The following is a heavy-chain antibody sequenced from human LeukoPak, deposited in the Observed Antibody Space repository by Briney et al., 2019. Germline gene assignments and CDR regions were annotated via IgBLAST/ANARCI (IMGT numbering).Heavy chain of an antibody. V-gene: IGHV3-15*01. CDR2: IKSKTDGGTT. CDR1: GFTVSNAW. Sequence: PGGSLRLSCAVSGFTVSNAWMSWVRQAPGKGLEWVGRIKSKTDGGTTDYAAPVKGRFTISRDDSQNTLYLQMNSLKTEDTAVYYCTTDLGITMVRGVIGDAFDIWGQGTMVTVSS. CDR3: TTDLGITMVRGVIGDAFDI. J-gene: IGHJ3*02. D-gene: IGHD3-10*01.